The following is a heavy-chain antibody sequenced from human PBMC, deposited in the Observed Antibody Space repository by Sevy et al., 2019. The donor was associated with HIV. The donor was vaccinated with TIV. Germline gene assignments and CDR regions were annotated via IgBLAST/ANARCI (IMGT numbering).Heavy chain of an antibody. D-gene: IGHD3-10*01. Sequence: GGSLRLSCAASGFTFSTYTMNWVRQAPGKGLEWVSSISFSINYIYYTDSVKGRFTISRDNSKNSVYLEMNSLRAEETAVYYCARPYGSGSWEAFDLWGQGTLVTVSS. J-gene: IGHJ3*01. CDR3: ARPYGSGSWEAFDL. CDR1: GFTFSTYT. V-gene: IGHV3-21*01. CDR2: ISFSINYI.